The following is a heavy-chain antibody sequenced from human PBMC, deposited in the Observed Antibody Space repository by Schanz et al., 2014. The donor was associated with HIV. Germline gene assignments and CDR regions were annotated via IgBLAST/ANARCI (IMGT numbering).Heavy chain of an antibody. V-gene: IGHV3-7*01. CDR1: GFTFSSYW. D-gene: IGHD6-6*01. J-gene: IGHJ4*02. CDR2: TKEDGSEK. CDR3: AKGGSSPDY. Sequence: EVQLVESGGGLVQPGGSLRLSCAASGFTFSSYWMSWVREAPGKGLEWVANTKEDGSEKNYVDSVKGRFTISRDNAKNSLYLQMNSLRAEDTAIYYCAKGGSSPDYWGQGTRVIVSS.